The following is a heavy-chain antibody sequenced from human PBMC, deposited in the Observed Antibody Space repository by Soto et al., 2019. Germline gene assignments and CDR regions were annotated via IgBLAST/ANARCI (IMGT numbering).Heavy chain of an antibody. J-gene: IGHJ6*02. CDR2: IIPIFGTA. D-gene: IGHD3-10*01. Sequence: SVKVSFKSSGGIFSSYAISWVRQAPGQGLEWMGGIIPIFGTANYAQKFQGRVTINVEESTSEAYVELSGQPPEGTAVYDCASGRGFRPYGPRSYYRLYGMDVWGQGTTVTVSS. V-gene: IGHV1-69*13. CDR3: ASGRGFRPYGPRSYYRLYGMDV. CDR1: GGIFSSYA.